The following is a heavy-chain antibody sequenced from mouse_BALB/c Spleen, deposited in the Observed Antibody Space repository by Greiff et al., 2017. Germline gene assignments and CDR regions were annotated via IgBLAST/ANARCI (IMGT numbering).Heavy chain of an antibody. CDR3: AYYGGFAY. Sequence: VQLQQSGGGLVKPGGSLKLSCAASGFTFSSYAMSWVRQSPEKRLEWVAEISSGGSYTYYPDTVTGRFTISRDNAKNTLYLEMSSLRSEDTAMYYCAYYGGFAYWGQGTLVTVSA. D-gene: IGHD1-1*01. CDR2: ISSGGSYT. J-gene: IGHJ3*01. CDR1: GFTFSSYA. V-gene: IGHV5-9-4*01.